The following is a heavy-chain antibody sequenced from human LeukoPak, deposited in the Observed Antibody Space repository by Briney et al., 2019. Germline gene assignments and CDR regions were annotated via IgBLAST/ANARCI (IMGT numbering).Heavy chain of an antibody. Sequence: SETPSLTCTVSGGSFGTYYWSWIRQPPGRGLEWIGDIYYSGSTNYNPSLKSRITISVDTSKNQFSLKLSSVTAADTAVYYCARDREDYYGSGSYFDYWGQGTLVTVSS. CDR2: IYYSGST. CDR3: ARDREDYYGSGSYFDY. CDR1: GGSFGTYY. J-gene: IGHJ4*02. D-gene: IGHD3-10*01. V-gene: IGHV4-59*01.